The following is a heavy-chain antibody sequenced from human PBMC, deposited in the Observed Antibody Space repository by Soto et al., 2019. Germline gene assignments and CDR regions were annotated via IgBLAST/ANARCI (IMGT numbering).Heavy chain of an antibody. Sequence: ASVRVSCKASGYTFTAFYMNWVRQAPGQGLEWMGWVNPNTGVTKYAQKFQGRVTMTRDTSINTAYMELSGLTSDDTAVYYCTTLRLDPWGQGTLVTVSS. CDR1: GYTFTAFY. CDR3: TTLRLDP. J-gene: IGHJ5*02. V-gene: IGHV1-2*02. D-gene: IGHD3-9*01. CDR2: VNPNTGVT.